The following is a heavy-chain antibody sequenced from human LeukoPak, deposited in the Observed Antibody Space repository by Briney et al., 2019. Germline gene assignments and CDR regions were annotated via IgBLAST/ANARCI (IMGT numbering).Heavy chain of an antibody. CDR3: ARVLTTRVGRGAFNY. V-gene: IGHV4-4*07. CDR1: GGSISSYY. J-gene: IGHJ4*02. CDR2: IYTSGST. Sequence: SSETLSLTCTLSGGSISSYYRSWIRQPAGKGLEWIGRIYTSGSTNYNPSLKSRVTTSVGTSKNQFSLKLSSMKAADTAVYYCARVLTTRVGRGAFNYWGQGTLVTVSS. D-gene: IGHD4-11*01.